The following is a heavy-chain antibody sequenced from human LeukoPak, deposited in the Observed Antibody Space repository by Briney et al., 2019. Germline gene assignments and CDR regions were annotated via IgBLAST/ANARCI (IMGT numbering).Heavy chain of an antibody. CDR1: GFTFSTYA. D-gene: IGHD3-3*01. Sequence: GGSLRLSCAATGFTFSTYAMCWVRQAPGKGLEWVSGISHSGDSTFYPDSVKGRFTISRDNSKNILYLQMNSLRAEDTALYYCAKVRRSAVLTTEFDSWGQGTRVTVSS. CDR2: ISHSGDST. V-gene: IGHV3-23*01. CDR3: AKVRRSAVLTTEFDS. J-gene: IGHJ4*02.